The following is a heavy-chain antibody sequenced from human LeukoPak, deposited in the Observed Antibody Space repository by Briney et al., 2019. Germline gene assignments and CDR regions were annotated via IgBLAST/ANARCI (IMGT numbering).Heavy chain of an antibody. Sequence: GGSLRLSCVASGLPIADVAMHWVRRAPGKGLEWVSLISGDGVSTFYADSVKGRFSISRDNSKNSLYLEMNSLRTEDAAMYYCAKESVKFDYWGQGTLVAVSS. CDR1: GLPIADVA. D-gene: IGHD4-11*01. V-gene: IGHV3-43*02. CDR2: ISGDGVST. J-gene: IGHJ4*02. CDR3: AKESVKFDY.